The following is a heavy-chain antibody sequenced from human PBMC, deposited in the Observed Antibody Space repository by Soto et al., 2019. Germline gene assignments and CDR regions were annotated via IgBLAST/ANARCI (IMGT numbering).Heavy chain of an antibody. Sequence: GGSLRLSCAASGFTFSNVWMSWVRQAPGKGLEWVGRIKSKTDGGTTDYTALVKGRFTISRDDSINTLYLQMNSLKTEDTAVYYCTPGSVKGAFDIWGQGTMVTVSS. CDR1: GFTFSNVW. CDR2: IKSKTDGGTT. V-gene: IGHV3-15*01. J-gene: IGHJ3*02. CDR3: TPGSVKGAFDI. D-gene: IGHD4-17*01.